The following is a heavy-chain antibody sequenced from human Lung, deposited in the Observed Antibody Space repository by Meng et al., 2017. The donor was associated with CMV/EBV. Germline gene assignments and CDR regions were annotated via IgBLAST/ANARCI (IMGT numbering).Heavy chain of an antibody. V-gene: IGHV2-5*01. Sequence: SGPTLVKPTQTLTLTCTFSGFSLSTSGVGVGWIRQPPGKALECLALIYWNDDKRYRPSLKSRLTITKDTSKNQVVLTMTNMDYVDTATYYCAHLFDDFWSAYPSYGLDVWGQGTTVTVSS. CDR1: GFSLSTSGVG. J-gene: IGHJ6*02. CDR2: IYWNDDK. CDR3: AHLFDDFWSAYPSYGLDV. D-gene: IGHD3-3*01.